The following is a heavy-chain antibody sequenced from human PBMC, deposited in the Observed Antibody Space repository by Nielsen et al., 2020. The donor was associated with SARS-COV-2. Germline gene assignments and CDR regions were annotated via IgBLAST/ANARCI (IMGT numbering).Heavy chain of an antibody. D-gene: IGHD3-10*01. CDR2: VSSSGTPI. J-gene: IGHJ6*02. Sequence: WIRQPPGKGLEWAASVSSSGTPIYYADSVKGRFTISRDNAKNSLYLQMNSLRDEDVAVYYCAKVLGQVGRGVTTDPYYYYYYGMDVWGQGTTVTVSS. CDR3: AKVLGQVGRGVTTDPYYYYYYGMDV. V-gene: IGHV3-48*02.